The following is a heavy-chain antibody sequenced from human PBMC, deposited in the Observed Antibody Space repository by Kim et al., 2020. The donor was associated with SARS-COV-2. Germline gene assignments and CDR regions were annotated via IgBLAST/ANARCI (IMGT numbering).Heavy chain of an antibody. V-gene: IGHV3-11*01. CDR3: ARVPFGDLSAYYFDL. D-gene: IGHD3-10*01. CDR2: ISSRGSYV. CDR1: GFTFSDYY. Sequence: GGSLRLSCAASGFTFSDYYMTWIRQAPGKGLEWVSYISSRGSYVNYADSVKGRFTISRDNAKNSLYLQMSSLRAEDTALYYCARVPFGDLSAYYFDLWGQGTLVTVSS. J-gene: IGHJ4*02.